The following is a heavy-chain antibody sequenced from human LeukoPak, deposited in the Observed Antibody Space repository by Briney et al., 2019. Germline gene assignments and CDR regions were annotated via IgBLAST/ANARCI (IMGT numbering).Heavy chain of an antibody. CDR1: GGSFSGYY. V-gene: IGHV4-34*01. J-gene: IGHJ4*02. D-gene: IGHD5-18*01. CDR3: ARQGYSYGHEIDSDY. CDR2: INHSGST. Sequence: PSETLSLTCAVYGGSFSGYYWSWIRQPPGKGLEWIGEINHSGSTNYNPSLKSRVTISVDTSKNQFSLKLSSVTAADTAVYYCARQGYSYGHEIDSDYWGQGTLVTVSS.